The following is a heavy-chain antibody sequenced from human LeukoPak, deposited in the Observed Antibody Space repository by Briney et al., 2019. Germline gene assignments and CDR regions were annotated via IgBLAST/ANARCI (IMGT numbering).Heavy chain of an antibody. CDR3: ARQTDSSSWIHPRYYFDY. Sequence: GASVKVSCKASGYTFTSYYMHWVRQAPGQGLEWMGIINPSGGSTSYAQKFQARVTMTRDTSTSTVYMELSSLRSEDTAVYYCARQTDSSSWIHPRYYFDYWGQGTLVTVSS. J-gene: IGHJ4*02. V-gene: IGHV1-46*01. D-gene: IGHD6-13*01. CDR2: INPSGGST. CDR1: GYTFTSYY.